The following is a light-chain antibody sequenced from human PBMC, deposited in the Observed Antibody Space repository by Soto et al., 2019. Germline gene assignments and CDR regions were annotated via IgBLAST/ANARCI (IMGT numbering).Light chain of an antibody. CDR1: NIGSKH. V-gene: IGLV3-21*04. Sequence: SYELTQPPSVSVAPGKTARITCGGINIGSKHVHWYQQKPGQAPVLVIYYDTDRPSGIPERFSGSNSGNTATLTISSVEAGDEADYYCHVWDSSRDHPLFGGGTKLTVL. CDR3: HVWDSSRDHPL. CDR2: YDT. J-gene: IGLJ2*01.